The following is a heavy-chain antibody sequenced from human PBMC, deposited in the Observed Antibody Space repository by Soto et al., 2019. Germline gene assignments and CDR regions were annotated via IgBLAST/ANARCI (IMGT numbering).Heavy chain of an antibody. CDR1: GGSVSSGNYY. V-gene: IGHV4-61*01. CDR3: ARDREYCSGDNCYETGSDY. D-gene: IGHD2-15*01. Sequence: SETLSLTCTVSGGSVSSGNYYWSWIRQPPGKGLEWIGYFYYTGSTNYNPSLKSRVTISVDASKNQFSLRLSSLTAADTAVYYCARDREYCSGDNCYETGSDYWGQGTLVTVSS. J-gene: IGHJ4*02. CDR2: FYYTGST.